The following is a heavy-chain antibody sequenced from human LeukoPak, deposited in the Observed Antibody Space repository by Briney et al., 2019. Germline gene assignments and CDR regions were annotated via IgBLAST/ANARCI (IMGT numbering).Heavy chain of an antibody. J-gene: IGHJ4*02. CDR3: ARHFLYGSGSYFTH. CDR1: GGSFSGYY. Sequence: SETLSLTCAVYGGSFSGYYWSWIRQPPGKGLEWIGEINHSGSTNYNPSLKSRVTISVDTSKNQFSLKLSSVTAADTAVYYCARHFLYGSGSYFTHWGQGTLVTVSS. V-gene: IGHV4-34*01. D-gene: IGHD3-10*01. CDR2: INHSGST.